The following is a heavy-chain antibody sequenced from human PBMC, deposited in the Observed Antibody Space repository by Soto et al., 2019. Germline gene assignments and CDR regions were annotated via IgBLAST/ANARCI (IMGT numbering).Heavy chain of an antibody. CDR1: GYTFNNYD. CDR3: ARVYCSSTSCSIRGYYYYYGMDV. CDR2: IIPIFGTA. Sequence: GASVKVSCKASGYTFNNYDIHWVRQAPGHGLEWMGGIIPIFGTANCAQKFQGRVTITADESTSTAYMELSSLRSEDTAVYYCARVYCSSTSCSIRGYYYYYGMDVWGQGTTVTVSS. J-gene: IGHJ6*02. D-gene: IGHD2-2*01. V-gene: IGHV1-69*13.